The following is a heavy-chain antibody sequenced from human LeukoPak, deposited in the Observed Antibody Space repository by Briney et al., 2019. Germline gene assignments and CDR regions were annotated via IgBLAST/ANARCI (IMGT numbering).Heavy chain of an antibody. CDR1: GGSISSGSYY. CDR3: ARANSWDSSGWGLWYFDL. V-gene: IGHV4-61*02. CDR2: IYTSGST. D-gene: IGHD6-19*01. Sequence: SETLSLTCTVSGGSISSGSYYWSWIRQPAGKGLEWIGRIYTSGSTNYNPSLKSRVTISVDTSKNQFSLKLSSVTAADTAVYYCARANSWDSSGWGLWYFDLWGRGTLVTVSS. J-gene: IGHJ2*01.